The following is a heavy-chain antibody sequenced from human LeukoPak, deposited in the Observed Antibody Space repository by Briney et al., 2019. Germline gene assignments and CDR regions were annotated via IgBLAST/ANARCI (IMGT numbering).Heavy chain of an antibody. J-gene: IGHJ6*03. Sequence: SETLSLTCTVYGGSTSSSSYYWGWIRQPPGKGLEWIGSIYYSGSTYYNPSLKSRVTISVDTSKNQFSLKLSPVTAADTAVYYCARASSTASYYYYMDVWGKGTTVTVSS. V-gene: IGHV4-39*01. CDR1: GGSTSSSSYY. D-gene: IGHD2-2*01. CDR2: IYYSGST. CDR3: ARASSTASYYYYMDV.